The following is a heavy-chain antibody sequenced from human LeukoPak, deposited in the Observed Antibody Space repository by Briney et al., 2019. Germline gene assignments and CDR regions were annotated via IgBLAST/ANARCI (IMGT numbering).Heavy chain of an antibody. J-gene: IGHJ4*02. Sequence: ASVKVSCKVSGYTLTELSMHWVRQAPGKGLEWMGGFDPEDGETIYAQKFQGRVTMTEDTSTDTAYMELSNLRSEDTAVYYCATLPGEYSSGWYGLGYWGQGTLVTVSS. V-gene: IGHV1-24*01. D-gene: IGHD6-19*01. CDR3: ATLPGEYSSGWYGLGY. CDR1: GYTLTELS. CDR2: FDPEDGET.